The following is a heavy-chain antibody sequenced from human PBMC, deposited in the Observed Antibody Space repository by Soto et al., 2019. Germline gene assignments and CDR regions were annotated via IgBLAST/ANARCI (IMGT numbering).Heavy chain of an antibody. J-gene: IGHJ5*02. Sequence: SETLSLTCTVSGGSISSYYWSWIRQPPGKGLEWIGYIYYSGSTNYNPSLKSRVTISVDTSKNQFSLKLSSVTAADTAVYYCARGNNHYYQFGSNWLDPWGQGTLVTVSS. D-gene: IGHD1-26*01. V-gene: IGHV4-59*08. CDR3: ARGNNHYYQFGSNWLDP. CDR2: IYYSGST. CDR1: GGSISSYY.